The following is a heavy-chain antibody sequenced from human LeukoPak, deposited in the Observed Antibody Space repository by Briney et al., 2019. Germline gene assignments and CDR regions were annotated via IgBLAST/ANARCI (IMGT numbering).Heavy chain of an antibody. V-gene: IGHV4-34*01. CDR3: ARGSIVVVPAAKGGVWTGGFPGLDY. D-gene: IGHD2-2*01. J-gene: IGHJ4*02. CDR2: INHCGST. CDR1: GGSFSGYY. Sequence: PSETLSLTCAVYGGSFSGYYWSWIRQPPGKGLEWIGEINHCGSTNYNPSLKSRVTISVDTSKNQFSLKLSSVTAADTAVYYCARGSIVVVPAAKGGVWTGGFPGLDYWGQGTLVTVSS.